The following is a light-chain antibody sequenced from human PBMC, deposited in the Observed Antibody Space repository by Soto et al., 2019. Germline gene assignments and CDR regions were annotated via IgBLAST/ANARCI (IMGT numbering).Light chain of an antibody. CDR1: SSDVGAYNY. J-gene: IGLJ3*02. CDR3: SSYTSSSTLV. V-gene: IGLV2-14*01. Sequence: QSVLTQPASVSGSPGQSITISCTGTSSDVGAYNYASWYQQHPGKAPKLMIYEVNHRPSGVSNRFSGSKSGNTASLTISGLQAEDEADYYCSSYTSSSTLVFGGGTKVTVL. CDR2: EVN.